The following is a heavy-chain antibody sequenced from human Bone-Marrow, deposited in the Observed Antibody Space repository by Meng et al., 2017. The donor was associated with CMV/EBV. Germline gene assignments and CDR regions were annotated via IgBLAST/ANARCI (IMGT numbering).Heavy chain of an antibody. V-gene: IGHV3-21*01. CDR1: GFTFSSYS. CDR3: ARDLYDSSSSYYYYYYYGMDV. CDR2: ISSSSSYI. J-gene: IGHJ6*02. D-gene: IGHD6-13*01. Sequence: GGSLKISCAASGFTFSSYSMNWVRQAPGKGLEWVSSISSSSSYIYYADSVKGRFTISRDNAKNSLYLQMNSLRAEDTAVYYCARDLYDSSSSYYYYYYYGMDVWGQGTTATVSS.